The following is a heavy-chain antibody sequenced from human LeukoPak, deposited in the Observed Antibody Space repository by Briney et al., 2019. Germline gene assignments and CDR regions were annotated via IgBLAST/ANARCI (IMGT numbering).Heavy chain of an antibody. V-gene: IGHV3-7*01. J-gene: IGHJ3*02. CDR1: GFPFSNSW. Sequence: PGGSLRLSCAVSGFPFSNSWMYWVRQAPGKGLEGVANINKDGGGISYVDSVKGRFIISRDNARNSLYLQMNSLRAEDTAVYYCARDHAAAGTEDAFDIWGQGTMVTVSS. CDR2: INKDGGGI. CDR3: ARDHAAAGTEDAFDI. D-gene: IGHD6-13*01.